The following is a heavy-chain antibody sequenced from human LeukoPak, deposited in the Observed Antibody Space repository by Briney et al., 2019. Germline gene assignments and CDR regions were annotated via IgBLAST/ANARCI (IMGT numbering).Heavy chain of an antibody. CDR3: AKGGKYDILTGYPRSRLLGDY. D-gene: IGHD3-9*01. J-gene: IGHJ4*02. Sequence: GGSLRLSCAASGFTFNTYSFNWVRQAPGKWLEWVSSITSSSSYIYYADSVKGRFTISRDNAKNSLYLQMNSLRAEDTAVYYCAKGGKYDILTGYPRSRLLGDYWGQGTLVTVSS. CDR1: GFTFNTYS. V-gene: IGHV3-21*01. CDR2: ITSSSSYI.